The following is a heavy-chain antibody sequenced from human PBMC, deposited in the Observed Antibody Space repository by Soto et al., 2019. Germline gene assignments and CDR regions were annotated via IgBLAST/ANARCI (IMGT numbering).Heavy chain of an antibody. V-gene: IGHV4-4*02. CDR2: IYHSGST. Sequence: SETLSLTCAVSSGSISSSNWWSWVRQPPGKGLEWIGEIYHSGSTNYNPSLKSRVTISVDKSKNQFSLKLSSVTAADTAVYYCARALMNDQLNYYYYYMDVWGKGTTVTVSS. J-gene: IGHJ6*03. CDR1: SGSISSSNW. CDR3: ARALMNDQLNYYYYYMDV. D-gene: IGHD2-2*01.